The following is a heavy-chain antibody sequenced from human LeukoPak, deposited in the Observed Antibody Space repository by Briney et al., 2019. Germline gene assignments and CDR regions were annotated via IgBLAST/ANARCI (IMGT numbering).Heavy chain of an antibody. Sequence: SSETLSLTCAVYGGSFSGYYWSWIRQPPGKGLECIGEINHSGSTNYNPSLKSRVTISVDTSKNQFSLKLSSVTAADTAVYYCARMYYYDSSGYYSVRAFVIWGQGTMVTVSS. V-gene: IGHV4-34*01. CDR3: ARMYYYDSSGYYSVRAFVI. CDR2: INHSGST. J-gene: IGHJ3*02. CDR1: GGSFSGYY. D-gene: IGHD3-22*01.